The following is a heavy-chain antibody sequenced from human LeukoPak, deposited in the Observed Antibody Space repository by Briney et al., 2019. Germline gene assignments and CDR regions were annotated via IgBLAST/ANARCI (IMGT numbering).Heavy chain of an antibody. Sequence: ASVKVSCKASGYTFTSYDINWVRQATGQGLEWMGWMNPNSGNTGYAQKFQGRVTMTRNTSTSTAYMELSSLRSEDTAVYYCARGGLFRGVISRRYYYYMDVWGKGTTVTISS. CDR3: ARGGLFRGVISRRYYYYMDV. J-gene: IGHJ6*03. CDR1: GYTFTSYD. CDR2: MNPNSGNT. D-gene: IGHD3-10*01. V-gene: IGHV1-8*01.